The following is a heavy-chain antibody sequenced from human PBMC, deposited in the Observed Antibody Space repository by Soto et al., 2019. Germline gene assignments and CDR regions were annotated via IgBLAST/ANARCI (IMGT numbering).Heavy chain of an antibody. V-gene: IGHV3-48*02. CDR3: VRDRGYTGYDLQY. Sequence: EVQLVEFGGGLVQPGGSLRLSCAASGFPFSSYAMNWVRQAPGKGLEWVSYINSGSSTIYYADSAKGRFTISRDNAKNSLYLQMNSLRDEDTAVYFCVRDRGYTGYDLQYWGQGALVAVSS. J-gene: IGHJ4*02. CDR1: GFPFSSYA. D-gene: IGHD5-12*01. CDR2: INSGSSTI.